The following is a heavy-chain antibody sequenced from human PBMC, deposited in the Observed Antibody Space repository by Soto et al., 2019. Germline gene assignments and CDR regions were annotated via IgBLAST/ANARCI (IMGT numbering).Heavy chain of an antibody. V-gene: IGHV2-5*02. J-gene: IGHJ4*02. Sequence: QITLKESGPTLVKPTQTLTLTCSFSGFSLSTTGVGVGWIRQPPGKALEWLGFAYWDDDNRYSPSLKSRLTIPNAPAGNQVVLTMTNMDPVDTATYFCAHRRGGYNWDDAHFDYWGQGTLVTVSS. CDR1: GFSLSTTGVG. CDR2: AYWDDDN. CDR3: AHRRGGYNWDDAHFDY. D-gene: IGHD1-20*01.